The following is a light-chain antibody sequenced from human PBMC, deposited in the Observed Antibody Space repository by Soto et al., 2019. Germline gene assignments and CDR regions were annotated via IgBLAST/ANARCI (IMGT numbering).Light chain of an antibody. Sequence: DIPMTQAPASLSASVGDRVTISCRASHTISTVLNWYQQKPGTAPRLLIYRASSVQSGVPPRFSGSGSGRDFTLTISSLRPEDIATYFCQHSYSSPPWTVGQGPKVEV. V-gene: IGKV1-39*01. CDR1: HTISTV. CDR3: QHSYSSPPWT. CDR2: RAS. J-gene: IGKJ1*01.